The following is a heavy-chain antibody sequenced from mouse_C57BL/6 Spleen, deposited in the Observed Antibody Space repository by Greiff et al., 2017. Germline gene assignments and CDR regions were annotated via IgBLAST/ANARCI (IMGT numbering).Heavy chain of an antibody. D-gene: IGHD1-1*01. CDR1: GYTFTSYW. Sequence: QVQLQQPGAELVMPGASVKLSCKASGYTFTSYWMHWVKQRPGQGLEWIGEIDPSDSYTNYNQKFKGKSTLTVDKSSSTAYMQLSSLTSEVSAVYCCARQNSGSSPYYFDYWGQGTTLTVSS. CDR3: ARQNSGSSPYYFDY. J-gene: IGHJ2*01. V-gene: IGHV1-69*01. CDR2: IDPSDSYT.